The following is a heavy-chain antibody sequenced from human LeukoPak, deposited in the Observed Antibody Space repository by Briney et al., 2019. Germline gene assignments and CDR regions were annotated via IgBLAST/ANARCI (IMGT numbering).Heavy chain of an antibody. CDR3: ARGGDYVRWFDP. J-gene: IGHJ5*02. CDR2: IYTSGST. V-gene: IGHV4-4*07. Sequence: SETLSLTCTVSGGSISSYYWSWIRQPAGKGLEWIGRIYTSGSTNYNPSLKRRVTMSVDTSKNQFSLKLSSVTAADTAVYYCARGGDYVRWFDPWGQGTLVTVSS. CDR1: GGSISSYY. D-gene: IGHD4-17*01.